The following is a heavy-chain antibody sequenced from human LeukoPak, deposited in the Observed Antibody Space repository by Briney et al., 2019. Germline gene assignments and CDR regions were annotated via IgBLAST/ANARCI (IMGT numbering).Heavy chain of an antibody. CDR1: GFTFSSYW. CDR3: AKVTSFGVVLDY. J-gene: IGHJ4*02. CDR2: ITDSGEKT. D-gene: IGHD3-3*01. V-gene: IGHV3-23*01. Sequence: GGSLRLSCAASGFTFSSYWMSWVRQAPGKGLEWIASITDSGEKTYYADSVKGRFTISRDNSKNTLGLQLNSLTNEDTAIFYCAKVTSFGVVLDYWGQGTLVTVSS.